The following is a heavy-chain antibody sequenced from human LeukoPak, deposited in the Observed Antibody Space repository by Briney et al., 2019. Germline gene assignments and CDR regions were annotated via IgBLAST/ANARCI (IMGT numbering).Heavy chain of an antibody. CDR2: INPNSGGT. CDR1: GYTFTGYY. CDR3: ARDFDWFPSPFDY. J-gene: IGHJ4*02. D-gene: IGHD3-9*01. V-gene: IGHV1-2*02. Sequence: GASVKVSCKASGYTFTGYYMHWVRQAPGQGLEWMGWINPNSGGTNYAQKFQGRVTMTRDTSINTAYMELSRLRSDDTAVYYCARDFDWFPSPFDYWGQGTLVTVSS.